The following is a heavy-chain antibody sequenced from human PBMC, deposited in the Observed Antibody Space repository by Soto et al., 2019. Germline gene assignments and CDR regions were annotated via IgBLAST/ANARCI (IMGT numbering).Heavy chain of an antibody. D-gene: IGHD6-19*01. Sequence: GGSLRLSCAASGFTFSSYWMSWVRQAPGKGLEWVANIKQDGSEKYYVDSVKGRFTISRDNAKNSLYLQMNSLRAEDTAVYYCARDEYSSGWYGAPIDYWGQGTLVTVSS. CDR2: IKQDGSEK. CDR1: GFTFSSYW. J-gene: IGHJ4*02. V-gene: IGHV3-7*01. CDR3: ARDEYSSGWYGAPIDY.